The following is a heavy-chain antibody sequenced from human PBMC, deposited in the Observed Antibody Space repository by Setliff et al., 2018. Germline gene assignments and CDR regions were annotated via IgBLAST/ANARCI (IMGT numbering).Heavy chain of an antibody. V-gene: IGHV4-39*01. CDR2: IHYNGNL. CDR3: ARRPTGPGAPFDI. J-gene: IGHJ3*02. D-gene: IGHD3-10*01. CDR1: GGSISSSSYY. Sequence: PSETLSLTCAVSGGSISSSSYYWGWIRQSPGEGLEWIANIHYNGNLYYNPSLKNRVTISMDTSKIQFSLKLISVTAADTALYFCARRPTGPGAPFDIWGHGTMVTV.